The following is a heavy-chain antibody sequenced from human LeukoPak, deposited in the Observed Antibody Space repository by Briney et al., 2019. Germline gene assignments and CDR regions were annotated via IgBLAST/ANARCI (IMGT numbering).Heavy chain of an antibody. V-gene: IGHV4-39*07. CDR3: ARVRCSGGSCPYYYYYYYMDV. D-gene: IGHD2-15*01. CDR2: IHYSGST. CDR1: GGSISSSSYY. Sequence: SETLSLTCTVSGGSISSSSYYWAWIRQPPGKGLEWIGSIHYSGSTYYNPSLQSRVTISIDTSKNQFSLKLRFVTAADTAVYYCARVRCSGGSCPYYYYYYYMDVWGKGTTVTVSS. J-gene: IGHJ6*03.